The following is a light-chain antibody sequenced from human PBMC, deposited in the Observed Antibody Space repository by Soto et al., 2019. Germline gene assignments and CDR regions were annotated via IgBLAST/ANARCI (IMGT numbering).Light chain of an antibody. J-gene: IGKJ4*01. V-gene: IGKV3-11*01. CDR1: QSVSSY. CDR2: DAS. Sequence: EIVLTQSPATLSLSPGERATLSCRASQSVSSYLAWYQQKPGQAPRLLIYDASSRATGIPARFSGSGSGTDFTLPISSLEPEDFAVYYCQQRSNWPVLTLGGGTKVEIK. CDR3: QQRSNWPVLT.